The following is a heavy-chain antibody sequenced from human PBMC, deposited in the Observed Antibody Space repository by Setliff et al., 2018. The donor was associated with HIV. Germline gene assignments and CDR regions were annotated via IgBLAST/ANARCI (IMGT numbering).Heavy chain of an antibody. CDR2: INSNTGNP. CDR1: GYTFTSYD. J-gene: IGHJ4*02. V-gene: IGHV7-4-1*02. Sequence: ASVKVSCKASGYTFTSYDINWVRQAPGQGLEWMGWINSNTGNPTYAQGFTGRFVFSLDTSVSTAYLQISSLKAEDTAVYYCARGTTYYYDRSGSDFDYWGQGTLVTV. CDR3: ARGTTYYYDRSGSDFDY. D-gene: IGHD3-22*01.